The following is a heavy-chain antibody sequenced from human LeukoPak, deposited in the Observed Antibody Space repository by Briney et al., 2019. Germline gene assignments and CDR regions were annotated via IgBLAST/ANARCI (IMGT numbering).Heavy chain of an antibody. D-gene: IGHD3-22*01. Sequence: GGSLRLSCAASGFTFSSYAMSWVRQAPGKGLEWVSAISGSGGSTYYADSVKGRFTISRDNSKNTLYLQMNSLRAEDSAVYYCARDTNYYYCSSGSYWGQGTLITVSS. J-gene: IGHJ4*02. CDR3: ARDTNYYYCSSGSY. V-gene: IGHV3-23*01. CDR1: GFTFSSYA. CDR2: ISGSGGST.